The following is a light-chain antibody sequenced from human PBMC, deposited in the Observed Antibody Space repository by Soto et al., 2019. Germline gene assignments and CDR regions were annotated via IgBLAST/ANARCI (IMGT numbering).Light chain of an antibody. CDR3: QQRSNWPT. V-gene: IGKV3-11*01. Sequence: EIVLTQSPATLSLSPGERATLSCRASQSVSSYLAWYQQKPGQAPRLLIYDASNRATGIPARFSGSGSGTDSTLTISSLAPEDFAVYYCQQRSNWPTFGQGTKVEIK. CDR2: DAS. J-gene: IGKJ1*01. CDR1: QSVSSY.